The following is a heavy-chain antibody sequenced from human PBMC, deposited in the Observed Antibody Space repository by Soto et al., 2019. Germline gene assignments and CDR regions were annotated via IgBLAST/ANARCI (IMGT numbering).Heavy chain of an antibody. CDR3: ARGLSVTLFDN. D-gene: IGHD4-17*01. Sequence: QVQLQESGPGLVKPSQTLSLTCTVSGGSISTGGYYWTWIRQHPGKGLEWIGYIYYSGSTYYNPSLKSRVTISVDTSKNQFSLKLSSVTAADTAVYYCARGLSVTLFDNWGQGTLFTVSS. CDR2: IYYSGST. CDR1: GGSISTGGYY. V-gene: IGHV4-31*03. J-gene: IGHJ4*02.